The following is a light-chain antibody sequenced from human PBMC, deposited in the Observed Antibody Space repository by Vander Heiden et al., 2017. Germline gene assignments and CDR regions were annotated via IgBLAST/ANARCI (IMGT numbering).Light chain of an antibody. CDR3: QQYNSYSWT. V-gene: IGKV1-5*03. Sequence: DIQMTQSPSILSASVGDRVTITCRASQGISTWLAWYQQKPGKAPKLLSYSTSSLESGVPSRFSGSGSGTEFTLTVSSLQPDDFATYYIQQYNSYSWTFGQGTKVEIK. CDR1: QGISTW. CDR2: STS. J-gene: IGKJ1*01.